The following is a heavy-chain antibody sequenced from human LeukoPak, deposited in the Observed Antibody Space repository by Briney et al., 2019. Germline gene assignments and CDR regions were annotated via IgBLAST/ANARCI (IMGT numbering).Heavy chain of an antibody. CDR1: DEVITSNNW. D-gene: IGHD1-26*01. J-gene: IGHJ5*02. V-gene: IGHV4-4*02. CDR3: ARLRLSGGSFSVGWFDP. Sequence: SGTLSLTCTVSDEVITSNNWWSWVRPSPGKGLEWIGEIFHSGTTRYKASLESRVTMLLDKSKNQFSLRLNSVTAADTAVYFCARLRLSGGSFSVGWFDPWGQGIQVTGSS. CDR2: IFHSGTT.